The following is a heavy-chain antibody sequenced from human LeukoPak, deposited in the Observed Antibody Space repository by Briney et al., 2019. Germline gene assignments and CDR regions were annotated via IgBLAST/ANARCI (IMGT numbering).Heavy chain of an antibody. Sequence: ASVKVSCKASGYTFTSYYLHWVRQAPGQGLEWMGWINPNSGGTNYAQKFQGRVTMTRDTSISTAYMELSRLRSGDTAEYYCARALYYDSSGYYSPSYYYFQHWGQGTLVTVSS. CDR1: GYTFTSYY. CDR3: ARALYYDSSGYYSPSYYYFQH. D-gene: IGHD3-22*01. V-gene: IGHV1-2*02. CDR2: INPNSGGT. J-gene: IGHJ1*01.